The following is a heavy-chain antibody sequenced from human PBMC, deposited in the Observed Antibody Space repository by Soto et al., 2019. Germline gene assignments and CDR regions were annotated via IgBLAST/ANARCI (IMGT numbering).Heavy chain of an antibody. CDR2: INPANGDT. CDR3: ARDTGYCSGGSCFLYYMDV. D-gene: IGHD2-15*01. Sequence: QVQLVQSGSEVKKPGASVRLSCKASGYTFTSYAVYWVRQAPGQRLEWMGWINPANGDTKYSRKFQDRVIVSRDTSASTAYMDLRSLRSEDTAVYYCARDTGYCSGGSCFLYYMDVWGKGTTVTVSS. J-gene: IGHJ6*03. CDR1: GYTFTSYA. V-gene: IGHV1-3*01.